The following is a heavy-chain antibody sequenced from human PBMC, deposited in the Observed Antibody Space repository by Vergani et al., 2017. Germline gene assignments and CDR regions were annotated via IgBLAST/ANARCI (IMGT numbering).Heavy chain of an antibody. CDR1: GFTFSSYS. CDR2: ISSSSSYI. CDR3: AKAYGRYDWFDY. Sequence: EVQLVESGGGLVKPGGSLRLSCAASGFTFSSYSMNWVRQAPGTGLEWGSSISSSSSYIYYADSVKGRFTISRDNAKNTLYLQMNSLRVEDPAVYYCAKAYGRYDWFDYWGQRTLVTVSS. D-gene: IGHD1-20*01. J-gene: IGHJ4*01. V-gene: IGHV3-21*04.